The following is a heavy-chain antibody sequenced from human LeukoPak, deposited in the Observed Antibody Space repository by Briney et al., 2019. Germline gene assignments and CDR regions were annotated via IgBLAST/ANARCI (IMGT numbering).Heavy chain of an antibody. Sequence: VGSLRLSCAASEFTFSGSGMHWVRQASGKGLEWVGRIRNKAHSYATAYAASVKGRFTISRDDSKNTAYLQMNSLKTEDTAVYYCTRNIWFGAPFDYWGQGTLVTVSS. J-gene: IGHJ4*02. CDR1: EFTFSGSG. CDR2: IRNKAHSYAT. CDR3: TRNIWFGAPFDY. D-gene: IGHD3-10*01. V-gene: IGHV3-73*01.